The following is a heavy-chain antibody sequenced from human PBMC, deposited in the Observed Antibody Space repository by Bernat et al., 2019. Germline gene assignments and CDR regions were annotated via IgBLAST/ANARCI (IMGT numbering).Heavy chain of an antibody. Sequence: EVQLVESGGGLVKPGWSLRLFCAASGFTFSSYSMNWARQAPGKGLEWVSSISSSSSYIYYAESVKGRFTISRDKAKNSLYLQMNSLRAEDTAVYYCATAQWEGAFDIWGQGTMVTVSS. J-gene: IGHJ3*02. CDR2: ISSSSSYI. CDR1: GFTFSSYS. D-gene: IGHD1-26*01. CDR3: ATAQWEGAFDI. V-gene: IGHV3-21*01.